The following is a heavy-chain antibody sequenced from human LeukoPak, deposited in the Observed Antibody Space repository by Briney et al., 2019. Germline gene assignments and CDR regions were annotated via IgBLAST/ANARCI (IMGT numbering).Heavy chain of an antibody. Sequence: GGSLRLSCAASGFTVSSNYMSWVRQAPGKGLEWVSRINSSGSDSIYADSVKGRFTISRDNAQNTVYLQMNSLRAEDTAIYYCARGHSTGCFDYWGQGTLVTVSS. CDR3: ARGHSTGCFDY. J-gene: IGHJ4*02. CDR1: GFTVSSNY. D-gene: IGHD1-14*01. V-gene: IGHV3-74*01. CDR2: INSSGSDS.